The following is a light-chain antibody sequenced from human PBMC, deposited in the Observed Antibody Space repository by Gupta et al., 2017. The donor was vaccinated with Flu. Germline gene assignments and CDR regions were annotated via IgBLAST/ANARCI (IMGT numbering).Light chain of an antibody. CDR2: DHS. V-gene: IGLV1-40*01. CDR1: SSNIGAGYD. J-gene: IGLJ3*02. Sequence: QSVLTQTPSVSGAPGPRVTISCTGSSSNIGAGYDVHWYQQLPGAAPKLLIYDHSNRPSGVPARFSASTSGTSASLAITGLQAEDEGEYYCHSFDSSLTGSLFGGGTKLTVL. CDR3: HSFDSSLTGSL.